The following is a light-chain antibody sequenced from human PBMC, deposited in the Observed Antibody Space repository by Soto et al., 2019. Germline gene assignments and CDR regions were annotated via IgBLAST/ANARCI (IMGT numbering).Light chain of an antibody. Sequence: DIQMTQSPSTLSASVGDRVTITCRASQSISSWLAWYHQKPGKAPKLLIYKASSLESGVPSRFSGSGSGTEFTLTISSLPPDDFATYYCQQYNSYSTFGQGTKLEIK. CDR3: QQYNSYST. CDR2: KAS. CDR1: QSISSW. J-gene: IGKJ2*01. V-gene: IGKV1-5*03.